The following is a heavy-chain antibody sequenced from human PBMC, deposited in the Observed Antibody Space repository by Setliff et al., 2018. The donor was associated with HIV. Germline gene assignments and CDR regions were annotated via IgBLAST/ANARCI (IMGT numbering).Heavy chain of an antibody. D-gene: IGHD3-10*01. V-gene: IGHV1-2*02. CDR3: ARYLGGNEFDV. J-gene: IGHJ3*01. CDR2: INPNNGGT. CDR1: GYTFTGYY. Sequence: GASVKVSCKASGYTFTGYYMHWVRQAPGQGLEWMGWINPNNGGTNYAQKFQGRVTMTRDTSISTAYMELSRLRSDDTAVYYCARYLGGNEFDVWGQGTKVTVSS.